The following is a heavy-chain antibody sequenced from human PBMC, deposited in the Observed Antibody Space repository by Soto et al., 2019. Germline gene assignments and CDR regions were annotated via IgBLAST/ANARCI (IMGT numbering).Heavy chain of an antibody. J-gene: IGHJ4*02. CDR1: GFTFSSYS. CDR2: ISSSSSTI. V-gene: IGHV3-48*01. D-gene: IGHD2-15*01. CDR3: ARDPSGPPDY. Sequence: GGSLRLSCAASGFTFSSYSMNWVRQAPGKGLEWVSSISSSSSTIYYADSVKGRFTISRDSAKNSLYLQMSSLRAEDTAVYYCARDPSGPPDYWGQGTLVTVSS.